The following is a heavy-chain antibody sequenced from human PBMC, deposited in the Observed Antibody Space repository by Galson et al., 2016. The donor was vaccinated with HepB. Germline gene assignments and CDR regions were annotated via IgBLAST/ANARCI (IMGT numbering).Heavy chain of an antibody. V-gene: IGHV1-3*01. J-gene: IGHJ5*02. D-gene: IGHD6-6*01. CDR1: GYIFSNFP. CDR3: ARAPGRRTVRRKGLRLKEEWGHSTSINRVDP. CDR2: INGGNGDT. Sequence: SVKVSCKASGYIFSNFPMHWVRQAPGQRLEWMGWINGGNGDTRYSQKFQGRITITRDTSATTVYLELSSLTSEDTAVYYCARAPGRRTVRRKGLRLKEEWGHSTSINRVDPWGQGTLGTVSA.